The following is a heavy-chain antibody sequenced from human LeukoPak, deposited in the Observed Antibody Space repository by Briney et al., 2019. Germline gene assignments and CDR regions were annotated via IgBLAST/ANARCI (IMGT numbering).Heavy chain of an antibody. CDR3: ASLSSYSDYYYYYMDV. J-gene: IGHJ6*03. Sequence: GGSLRLSCAASGFTFSNYAMNWVRQAPGKGLEWVSSISSSSSFIYYADSVKGRFTISRDNAKNSLYLQMNGLRAEDTAVYYCASLSSYSDYYYYYMDVWGKGTTVTVSS. CDR1: GFTFSNYA. CDR2: ISSSSSFI. D-gene: IGHD2-15*01. V-gene: IGHV3-21*01.